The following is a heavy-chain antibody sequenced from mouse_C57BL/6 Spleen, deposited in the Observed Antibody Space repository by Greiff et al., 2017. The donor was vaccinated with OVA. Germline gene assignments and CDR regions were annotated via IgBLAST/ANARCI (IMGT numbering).Heavy chain of an antibody. CDR2: ISSGGSYT. J-gene: IGHJ4*01. V-gene: IGHV5-6*01. D-gene: IGHD2-5*01. CDR3: ARGGGVRRAMDY. Sequence: EVQLQESGGDLVKPGGSLKLSCAASGFTFSSYGMSWVRQTPDKRLEWVATISSGGSYTYYPDSVKGRFTISRDNDKNTLYLQMSRLKSEETAMYYCARGGGVRRAMDYWGQGTSVTVSS. CDR1: GFTFSSYG.